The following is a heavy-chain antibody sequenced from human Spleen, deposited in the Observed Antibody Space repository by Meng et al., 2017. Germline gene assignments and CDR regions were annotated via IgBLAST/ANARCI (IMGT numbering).Heavy chain of an antibody. CDR3: AREGSGYCNGGSCLRDF. CDR1: GYSISSGYY. V-gene: IGHV4-38-2*02. Sequence: SETLSLTCIVSGYSISSGYYWGWIRQPPGKGLEWIGSIYHSGSTHYNPSLKSRVTISVDTSTNQFSLKMSSVTASDTAVYYCAREGSGYCNGGSCLRDFWGQGALVNVSS. CDR2: IYHSGST. D-gene: IGHD2-15*01. J-gene: IGHJ4*01.